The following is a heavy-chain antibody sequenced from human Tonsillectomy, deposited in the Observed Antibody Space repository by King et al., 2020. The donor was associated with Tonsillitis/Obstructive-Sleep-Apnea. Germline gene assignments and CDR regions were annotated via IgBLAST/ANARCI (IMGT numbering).Heavy chain of an antibody. CDR1: GFTFTSYS. CDR2: IWWDGSNK. Sequence: VQLVESGGGVVQAGTSLRLSCIASGFTFTSYSIHWVRQAPGKGLEWVAGIWWDGSNKYYADSVKGRFSISKDDSKNTVYLQMSSLRAEDTAVYYCARDIYSAGVGYFDDWGQGTLVTVSS. V-gene: IGHV3-33*01. CDR3: ARDIYSAGVGYFDD. J-gene: IGHJ4*02. D-gene: IGHD2-8*01.